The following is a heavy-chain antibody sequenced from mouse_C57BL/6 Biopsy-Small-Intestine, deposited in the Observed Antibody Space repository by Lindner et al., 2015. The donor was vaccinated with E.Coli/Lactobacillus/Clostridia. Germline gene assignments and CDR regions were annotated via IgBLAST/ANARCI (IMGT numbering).Heavy chain of an antibody. J-gene: IGHJ4*01. Sequence: VQLQESGPELVKPGDTVKMSCQASGYIFSDYYIDWVKKSHGQSLEWIGHIYPNNGGTSYNQKFMDKASLTVDKSSSTAYMELHSLTSEDSAVYYCARHNYFAMDFWGQGTSVTVSS. CDR3: ARHNYFAMDF. V-gene: IGHV1-34*02. CDR1: GYIFSDYY. CDR2: IYPNNGGT.